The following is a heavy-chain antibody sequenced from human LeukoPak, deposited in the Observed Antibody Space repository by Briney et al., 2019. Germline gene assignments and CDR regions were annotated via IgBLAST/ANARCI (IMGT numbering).Heavy chain of an antibody. CDR2: INPNSGGT. CDR1: GYTFTGYY. Sequence: ASVKVSCKASGYTFTGYYMHWVRQAPGQGLEWMGWINPNSGGTNYAQKFQGRVTMTRDTSISTAYMELSRLRSEDTAVYYCARAGPPPITMVRGLGYWGQGTLVTVSS. J-gene: IGHJ4*02. D-gene: IGHD3-10*01. V-gene: IGHV1-2*02. CDR3: ARAGPPPITMVRGLGY.